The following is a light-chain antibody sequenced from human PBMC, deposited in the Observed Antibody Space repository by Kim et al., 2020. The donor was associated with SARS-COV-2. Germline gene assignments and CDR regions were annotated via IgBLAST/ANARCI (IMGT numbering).Light chain of an antibody. CDR3: QVWDSSTKGV. J-gene: IGLJ3*02. Sequence: SYELTQPPSVSVSPGQTAIITCSGDKLGDKYVCWYQQKPGQSPAPVIFQDTKRPSGIPERFSGSKSGNTATLTISGTQPTDEAYYYCQVWDSSTKGVFGGGTQLTVL. V-gene: IGLV3-1*01. CDR2: QDT. CDR1: KLGDKY.